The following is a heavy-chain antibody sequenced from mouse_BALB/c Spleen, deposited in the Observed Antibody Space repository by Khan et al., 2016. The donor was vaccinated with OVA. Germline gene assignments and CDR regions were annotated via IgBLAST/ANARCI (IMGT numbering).Heavy chain of an antibody. CDR1: GFSLTNYG. CDR3: ARQPYYHYYIMDY. Sequence: VQLKESGPGLVAPSQSLSITCTISGFSLTNYGVHWVRQPPGKGLEWLVVIWSDGSTSYNSALNSRLIISKDNPKSQVFLKMNSLQTDDTAMYYCARQPYYHYYIMDYWGQGTSVTVSS. J-gene: IGHJ4*01. CDR2: IWSDGST. V-gene: IGHV2-6-1*01. D-gene: IGHD2-10*01.